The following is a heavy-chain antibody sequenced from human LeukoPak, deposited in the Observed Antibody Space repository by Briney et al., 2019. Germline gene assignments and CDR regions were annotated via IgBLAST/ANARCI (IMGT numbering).Heavy chain of an antibody. CDR3: ARDLLSTAGYFDY. D-gene: IGHD6-19*01. V-gene: IGHV4-61*01. CDR2: IYYSGST. J-gene: IGHJ4*02. CDR1: GGSVSSGSYY. Sequence: PSETLSLTCTVSGGSVSSGSYYWSWIRQPPGKGLEWIGYIYYSGSTNYNPSLKSRVTISVDTSKNQFSLNLSSVTAADTAVYYCARDLLSTAGYFDYWGQGTLVTVSS.